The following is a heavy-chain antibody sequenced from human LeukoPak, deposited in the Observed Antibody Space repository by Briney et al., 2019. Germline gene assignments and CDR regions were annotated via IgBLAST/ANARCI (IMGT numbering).Heavy chain of an antibody. V-gene: IGHV1-18*01. D-gene: IGHD3-22*01. CDR1: GYTFTSYG. CDR2: ISAYNGHT. CDR3: ARVHYYDSSGYYSISANWFDP. J-gene: IGHJ5*02. Sequence: ASVKVSCKASGYTFTSYGISWVRQAPGQGLEWMGWISAYNGHTNYAQKLQGRVTMTTDTSTNTAHMELRSLRSDDTAVYYCARVHYYDSSGYYSISANWFDPWGQGTLVTVSS.